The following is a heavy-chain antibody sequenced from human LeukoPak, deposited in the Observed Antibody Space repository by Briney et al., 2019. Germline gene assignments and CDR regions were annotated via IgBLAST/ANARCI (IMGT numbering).Heavy chain of an antibody. CDR2: VWFGESVQ. CDR1: GFSFSYSG. CDR3: AKGGSDTSKYYFDY. V-gene: IGHV3-30*02. D-gene: IGHD3-10*01. Sequence: GGSRRLSCAASGFSFSYSGMHWVRQAPGKGLEWVASVWFGESVQSYSDSVKGRFTISRDNSKNTVWLEMNSLRVEDTAVYYCAKGGSDTSKYYFDYWGQGTQVTVSS. J-gene: IGHJ4*02.